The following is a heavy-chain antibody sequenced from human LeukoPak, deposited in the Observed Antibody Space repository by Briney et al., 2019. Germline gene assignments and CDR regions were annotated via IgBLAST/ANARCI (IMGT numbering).Heavy chain of an antibody. CDR3: ARGSPLAYGGNSVFDY. V-gene: IGHV1-69*05. Sequence: SVKVSCKASGGTFSSYAISWVRQAPGQGLEWMGGIIPIFGTANYAQKFQGRVTSTTDESTSTAYMELSSLRSEDTAVYDCARGSPLAYGGNSVFDYWGQGTLVTVSS. D-gene: IGHD4-23*01. CDR1: GGTFSSYA. CDR2: IIPIFGTA. J-gene: IGHJ4*02.